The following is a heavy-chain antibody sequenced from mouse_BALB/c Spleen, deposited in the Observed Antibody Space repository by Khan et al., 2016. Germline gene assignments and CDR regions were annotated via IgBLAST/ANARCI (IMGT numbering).Heavy chain of an antibody. CDR1: GYTFSSYW. D-gene: IGHD1-1*01. CDR2: ILPGSGST. V-gene: IGHV1-9*01. Sequence: QVQLQQSGAELMKPGASVKISCKATGYTFSSYWIEWVKQRPGHGLEWIGEILPGSGSTNYNEKFKGKATFTADTSSNTAYMQLSSLTSEDSAVYYCARFTTVVAMDYWGQGTSVTVSS. J-gene: IGHJ4*01. CDR3: ARFTTVVAMDY.